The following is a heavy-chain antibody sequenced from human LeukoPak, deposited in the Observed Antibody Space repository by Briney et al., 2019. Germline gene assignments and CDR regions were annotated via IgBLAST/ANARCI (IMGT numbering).Heavy chain of an antibody. CDR2: IYHSGST. D-gene: IGHD5-24*01. V-gene: IGHV4-4*02. CDR1: GGSISSSNW. J-gene: IGHJ4*02. CDR3: ARTLQFDYYFDY. Sequence: SGTLSLTCAVSGGSISSSNWWSWVRQPPGKGLEWIGEIYHSGSTNYNPSLKSRVTISVDKSKNQFSLKLTSMTAADTAVYYCARTLQFDYYFDYWGQGTLVTVSS.